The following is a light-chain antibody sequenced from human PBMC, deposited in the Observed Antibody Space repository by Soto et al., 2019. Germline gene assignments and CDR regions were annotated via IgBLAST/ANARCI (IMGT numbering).Light chain of an antibody. Sequence: EVVLTQSPDTLSLPPGERATLSCRASQSISSYLAWYQQKPGQAPRLLISDASSRATGIPARFSGSGSGTDFTLTITRLEPEDFAVYYCQQYGSSPWTFGQGTKV. J-gene: IGKJ1*01. CDR1: QSISSY. CDR2: DAS. V-gene: IGKV3-20*01. CDR3: QQYGSSPWT.